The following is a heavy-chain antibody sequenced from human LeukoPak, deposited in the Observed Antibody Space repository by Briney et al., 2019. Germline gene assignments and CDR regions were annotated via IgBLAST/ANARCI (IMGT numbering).Heavy chain of an antibody. V-gene: IGHV3-30*04. Sequence: GGSLRLSCAASGFTFNNYAMHWVRQAPGKGLEWVTVISYDGSNRYYADFVKGRFSISRDNSKNTLYLQMNSLRAEDTAVYYGARSDIVVVPAAFDCWGQGSLVTVSS. J-gene: IGHJ4*02. D-gene: IGHD2-2*01. CDR2: ISYDGSNR. CDR1: GFTFNNYA. CDR3: ARSDIVVVPAAFDC.